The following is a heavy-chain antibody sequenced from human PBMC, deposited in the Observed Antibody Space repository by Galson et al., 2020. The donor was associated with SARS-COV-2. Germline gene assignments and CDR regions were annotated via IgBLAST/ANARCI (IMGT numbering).Heavy chain of an antibody. CDR3: ASDYYDSSGYYYGFDY. CDR2: IYYSGST. CDR1: GGSISSYY. Sequence: ASETLSLTCNVSGGSISSYYWSWIRQPPGKGLEWIGYIYYSGSTNYNPPPKSRVTISVDTSKNQFSLKLSSVTAADTAVYYCASDYYDSSGYYYGFDYWGQGTLVTVSS. V-gene: IGHV4-59*08. J-gene: IGHJ4*02. D-gene: IGHD3-22*01.